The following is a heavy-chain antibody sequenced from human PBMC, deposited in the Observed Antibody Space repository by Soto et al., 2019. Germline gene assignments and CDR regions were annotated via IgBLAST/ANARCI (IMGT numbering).Heavy chain of an antibody. D-gene: IGHD1-26*01. V-gene: IGHV1-69*12. CDR3: ARGSGTWTQNYWYFDL. J-gene: IGHJ2*01. Sequence: QVQLVQSGAEVKKPGSSVKVSCKASGGTFSSYAISWVRQAPGQGLEWMGGIIPIFGTANYAQKFQGRVTIAADESTSTAYRELSSLRSEDTAVYYCARGSGTWTQNYWYFDLWGRGTLVTVSS. CDR2: IIPIFGTA. CDR1: GGTFSSYA.